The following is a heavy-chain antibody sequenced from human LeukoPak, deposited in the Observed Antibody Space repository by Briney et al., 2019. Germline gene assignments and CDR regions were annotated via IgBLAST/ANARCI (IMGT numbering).Heavy chain of an antibody. J-gene: IGHJ4*02. D-gene: IGHD5-12*01. CDR3: ARSSQRRGYSGYCFDY. CDR1: GGSFSSYY. CDR2: IYYSGST. Sequence: PSETLSLTCVVDGGSFSSYYWNWIRQPPGKGLEWIGSIYYSGSTYYNPSLKSRVTISVDTSKNQFSLKLSSVTAADTAVYYCARSSQRRGYSGYCFDYWGQGTLVTVSS. V-gene: IGHV4-34*01.